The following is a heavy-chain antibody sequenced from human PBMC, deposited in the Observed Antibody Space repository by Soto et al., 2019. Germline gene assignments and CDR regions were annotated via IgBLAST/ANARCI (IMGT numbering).Heavy chain of an antibody. CDR1: GFTFSSYG. CDR2: IWYDGSNK. J-gene: IGHJ4*02. CDR3: AREGGQQQLVHHFDY. D-gene: IGHD6-13*01. Sequence: GGSLRLSCAASGFTFSSYGMHWVRQAPGKGLEWVAVIWYDGSNKYYADSVKGRFTISRDNSKNTLYLQMNSLRAEDTAVYYCAREGGQQQLVHHFDYWGQGTLVTVSS. V-gene: IGHV3-33*01.